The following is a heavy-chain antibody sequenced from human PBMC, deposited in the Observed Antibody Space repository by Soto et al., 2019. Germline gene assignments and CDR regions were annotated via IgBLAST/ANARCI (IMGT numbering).Heavy chain of an antibody. Sequence: KTSETLSLTCTVSGGSISNRYWSWIRQPAGKGLEWIGRIYSNWNTNYNPSLKGRVTISVDTSRNQLSLKLTSVTAADTAVYYCARDEQLLVRGYFDYWGQGALVTV. D-gene: IGHD3-10*01. CDR3: ARDEQLLVRGYFDY. V-gene: IGHV4-4*07. CDR1: GGSISNRY. CDR2: IYSNWNT. J-gene: IGHJ4*02.